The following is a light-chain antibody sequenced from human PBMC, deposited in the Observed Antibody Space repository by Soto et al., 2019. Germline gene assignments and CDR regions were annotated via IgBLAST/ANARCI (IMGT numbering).Light chain of an antibody. J-gene: IGKJ1*01. CDR3: QQRSNWPPTWT. CDR1: QSVSSY. V-gene: IGKV3-11*01. CDR2: DAS. Sequence: TVLTQSPGTLSLSPGERATLSCRASQSVSSYLAWYQQKPGQAPRLLIYDASNRATGIPARFSGSGSGTDFTLTISSLEPEDFAVYYCQQRSNWPPTWTFGQGTKVDIK.